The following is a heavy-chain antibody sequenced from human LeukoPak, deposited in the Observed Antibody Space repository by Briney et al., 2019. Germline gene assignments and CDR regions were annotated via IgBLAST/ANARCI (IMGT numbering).Heavy chain of an antibody. CDR3: AREGRDTAMVTGGLYYYYMDV. J-gene: IGHJ6*03. CDR1: GYTFTSYG. V-gene: IGHV1-18*01. Sequence: ASVKVSCKASGYTFTSYGISWVRQAPGQGLEWMGWISAYNGNTNYAQKLQGRVTMTTDTSTSTAYMELRSLRSDDTAVYYCAREGRDTAMVTGGLYYYYMDVWGKGTTVTVSS. CDR2: ISAYNGNT. D-gene: IGHD5-18*01.